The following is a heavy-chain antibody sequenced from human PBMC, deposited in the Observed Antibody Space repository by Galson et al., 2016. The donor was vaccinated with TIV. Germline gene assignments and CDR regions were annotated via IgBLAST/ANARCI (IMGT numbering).Heavy chain of an antibody. CDR2: ISSSGFS. J-gene: IGHJ4*02. CDR3: ANDYGAGYFDH. Sequence: SETLSLTCNVSGDSISSSYWSWIRQPPGKGLEWIGFISSSGFSNYKPTLKSRDTMSVDASKKQISLRLSSVTAADTAVYFCANDYGAGYFDHWGQGSVVTVSS. CDR1: GDSISSSY. D-gene: IGHD4-17*01. V-gene: IGHV4-4*08.